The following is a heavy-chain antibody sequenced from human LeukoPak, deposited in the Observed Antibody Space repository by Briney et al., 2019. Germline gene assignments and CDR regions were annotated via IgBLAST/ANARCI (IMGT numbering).Heavy chain of an antibody. J-gene: IGHJ4*02. D-gene: IGHD1-26*01. CDR3: ARGVGATTSLLH. V-gene: IGHV4-59*01. CDR2: ISYSGST. Sequence: SETLSLTCSVSGGSISNYYWSWIRQPPGKGLEWIGYISYSGSTNYNPSLKRRVPISLDTSKNQFSLKLSSVSAADTAVYYCARGVGATTSLLHWGQGTLVTVSS. CDR1: GGSISNYY.